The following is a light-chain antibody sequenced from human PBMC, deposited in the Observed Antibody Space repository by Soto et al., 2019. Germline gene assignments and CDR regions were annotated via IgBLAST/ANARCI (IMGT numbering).Light chain of an antibody. Sequence: QSALTQPPSASGSPGQSVTISCTGNSNDVGHSSFISWYQQHPGKGPKLIIYEVSKRPSGVPDRFSGSKSGNTASLSVSGLQDEDEADYYCCSYAGSPRYVLGTGTKLTVL. CDR1: SNDVGHSSF. J-gene: IGLJ1*01. CDR2: EVS. V-gene: IGLV2-8*01. CDR3: CSYAGSPRYV.